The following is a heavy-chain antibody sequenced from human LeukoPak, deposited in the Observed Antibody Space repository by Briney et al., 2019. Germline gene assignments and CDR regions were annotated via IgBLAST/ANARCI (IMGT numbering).Heavy chain of an antibody. J-gene: IGHJ3*02. CDR2: IRSNAYGGTI. CDR1: GFTFGHYA. CDR3: TRGGDFGVPAPLGIDAFDI. Sequence: PGGSLRLSCTGSGFTFGHYAMAWVRQAPGKGLEWVGFIRSNAYGGTIEYAASVKGRFTISRDNSKGIAYLQMDSLRTEDTAVYYCTRGGDFGVPAPLGIDAFDIWGQGTMVTVSP. V-gene: IGHV3-49*04. D-gene: IGHD2-2*01.